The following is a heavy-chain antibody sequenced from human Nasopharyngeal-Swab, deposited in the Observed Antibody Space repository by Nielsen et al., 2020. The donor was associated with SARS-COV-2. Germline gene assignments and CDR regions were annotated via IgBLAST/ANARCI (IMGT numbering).Heavy chain of an antibody. Sequence: SDTFSPTFTVPGYPTISGYYWGWTRQPPGKGLEWIGSIYHSGSTDYNPSLKSRVTISVDTSKNQFSLKLSSVTAADTAVYYCARDHRIQLWLGVYGMDVWGQGTTVTVSS. CDR2: IYHSGST. V-gene: IGHV4-38-2*02. CDR3: ARDHRIQLWLGVYGMDV. D-gene: IGHD5-18*01. J-gene: IGHJ6*02. CDR1: GYPTISGYY.